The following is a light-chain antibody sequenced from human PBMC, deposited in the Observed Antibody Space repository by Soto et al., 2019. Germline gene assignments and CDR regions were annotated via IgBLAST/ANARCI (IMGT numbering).Light chain of an antibody. J-gene: IGKJ4*01. CDR1: QGISSF. CDR2: AAS. V-gene: IGKV1-9*01. CDR3: QQVNSYPLT. Sequence: IQLTQSPSSLSASVGDRVTITCRASQGISSFLAWHQQKPGKAPKLLIYAASTLQSGVPSRFSGSGYGTDFTLIISSLQPEDFATYYCQQVNSYPLTFGGGTRWIS.